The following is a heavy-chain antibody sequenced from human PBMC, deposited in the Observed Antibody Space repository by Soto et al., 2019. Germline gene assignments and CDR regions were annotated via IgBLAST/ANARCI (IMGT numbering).Heavy chain of an antibody. CDR1: GGSISSGGYS. Sequence: QLQLQESGSGLVKPSQTLSLTCAVSGGSISSGGYSWSWIRQPPGKGLEWIGYIYHSGSTYYNPSLKGRVTISVDGSKNQFSLKLSSVTAADTAVYYCARSDGDYVSGWFDPWGQGTLVTVSS. J-gene: IGHJ5*02. CDR2: IYHSGST. D-gene: IGHD4-17*01. CDR3: ARSDGDYVSGWFDP. V-gene: IGHV4-30-2*01.